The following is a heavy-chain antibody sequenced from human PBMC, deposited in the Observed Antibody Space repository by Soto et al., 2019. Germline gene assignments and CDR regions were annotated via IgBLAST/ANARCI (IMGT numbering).Heavy chain of an antibody. CDR2: IKSKTDGGTT. CDR3: TATPNWNYELWYEKNDAFDI. Sequence: GGSLRLSCAASGFTFSNAWMNWVRQAPGKGLEWVGRIKSKTDGGTTDYAAPVKGRFTISRDDSKNTLYLQMNSLKTEDTAVYYCTATPNWNYELWYEKNDAFDIWGQGTMVTVSS. J-gene: IGHJ3*02. CDR1: GFTFSNAW. D-gene: IGHD1-7*01. V-gene: IGHV3-15*07.